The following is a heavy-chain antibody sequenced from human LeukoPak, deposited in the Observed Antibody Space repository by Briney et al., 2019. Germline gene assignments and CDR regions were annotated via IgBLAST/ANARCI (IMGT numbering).Heavy chain of an antibody. J-gene: IGHJ4*02. V-gene: IGHV5-51*01. CDR3: ASSPVAAAFDY. CDR2: IYPGDSDT. D-gene: IGHD2-15*01. CDR1: GYSFTTYW. Sequence: GESLKISCKGSGYSFTTYWIGWVRQMPGKGLEWMGIIYPGDSDTRYSPSFQGQVTTSADKSISTAYLQWSSLKASDTAMYYCASSPVAAAFDYWGQGTLVTVSS.